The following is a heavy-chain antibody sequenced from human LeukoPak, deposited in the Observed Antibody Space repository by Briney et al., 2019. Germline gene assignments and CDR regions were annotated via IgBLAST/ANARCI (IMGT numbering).Heavy chain of an antibody. CDR2: ISSSSSYI. J-gene: IGHJ4*02. V-gene: IGHV3-21*01. CDR1: GFTFSSYS. D-gene: IGHD2-21*01. CDR3: ARDGPYSYYFDY. Sequence: PGGSLRLSCAASGFTFSSYSMNWVRQAPGKGLEWVSSISSSSSYIYYADSVKGRFTISRDNAKNSLYLQMNSLRAEDMAVYYCARDGPYSYYFDYWGQGTLVTVSS.